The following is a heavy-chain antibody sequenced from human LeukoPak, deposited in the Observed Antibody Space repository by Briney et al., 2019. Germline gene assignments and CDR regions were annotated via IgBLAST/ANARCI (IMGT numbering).Heavy chain of an antibody. D-gene: IGHD3-3*01. CDR3: ASGTHYDFLSGYPNDAFDI. CDR2: IYYSGST. J-gene: IGHJ3*02. V-gene: IGHV4-59*01. CDR1: GGSISSYY. Sequence: KASETLSLTCTVSGGSISSYYWSGIRQPPGKGLEWIGYIYYSGSTNYNPSLKSRVTISVDTSKNQFSLKLSSVTAADTAVYYCASGTHYDFLSGYPNDAFDIWGQGTMVTVSS.